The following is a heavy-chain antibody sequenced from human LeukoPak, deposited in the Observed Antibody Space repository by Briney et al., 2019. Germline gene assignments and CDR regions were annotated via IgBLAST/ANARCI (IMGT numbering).Heavy chain of an antibody. CDR3: ARGHDILTGYTGYYFDY. J-gene: IGHJ4*02. D-gene: IGHD3-9*01. CDR2: IYYSGST. V-gene: IGHV4-39*07. Sequence: SETLSLTCTVSGGSISSSSYYWGWIRQPPGKGLEWIGSIYYSGSTYYNPSLKSRVTISVDTSKNQFSLKLSSVTAADTAVYYCARGHDILTGYTGYYFDYWGQGTLVTVSS. CDR1: GGSISSSSYY.